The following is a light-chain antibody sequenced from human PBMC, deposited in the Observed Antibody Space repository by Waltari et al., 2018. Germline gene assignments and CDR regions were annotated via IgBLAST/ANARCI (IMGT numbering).Light chain of an antibody. CDR1: QSVLYSSNNKNY. Sequence: EIVISQSPDSLALSLGARAPLNSKSSQSVLYSSNNKNYIAWYQQKPGQPPKLHIYWASTRESGVPDRFSGSVSVTDFTLTISSLQAEDVAVYYCQHYYSPPWTFGQGTKVEIK. J-gene: IGKJ1*01. CDR3: QHYYSPPWT. V-gene: IGKV4-1*01. CDR2: WAS.